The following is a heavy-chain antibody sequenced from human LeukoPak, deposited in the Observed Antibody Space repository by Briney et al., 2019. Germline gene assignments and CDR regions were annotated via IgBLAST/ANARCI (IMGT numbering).Heavy chain of an antibody. Sequence: GGSLRLSCAASGFTFSNYAMHWVRQAPGKGLEWVAVISYDGSNKYYADSVKGRFTISGDNSKNTLYLQMNSLRADDTSVYYCAGQSSGYSYYYYMDVWGKGTTVTVSS. V-gene: IGHV3-30*04. CDR1: GFTFSNYA. CDR3: AGQSSGYSYYYYMDV. J-gene: IGHJ6*03. CDR2: ISYDGSNK. D-gene: IGHD5-18*01.